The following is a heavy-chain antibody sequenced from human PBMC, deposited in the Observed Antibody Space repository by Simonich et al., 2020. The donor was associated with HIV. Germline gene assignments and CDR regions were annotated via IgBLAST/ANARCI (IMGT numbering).Heavy chain of an antibody. CDR2: VNLGGST. D-gene: IGHD1-20*01. J-gene: IGHJ2*01. V-gene: IGHV4-34*01. Sequence: QVQLQQWGAGLLELSETLSLTCAVYGGSFSGYYWSWIRQPQGTGLEWIGEVNLGGSTYYNPSLKSRDTISIDTSKNQFSLKLSSVTAADTAVYYCARSPYKVGYFDLWGRGTLVTVSS. CDR3: ARSPYKVGYFDL. CDR1: GGSFSGYY.